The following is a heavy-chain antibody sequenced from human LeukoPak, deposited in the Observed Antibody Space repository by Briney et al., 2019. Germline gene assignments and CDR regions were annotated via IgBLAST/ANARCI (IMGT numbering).Heavy chain of an antibody. CDR2: INPSGGST. J-gene: IGHJ6*03. Sequence: ASVKVSCKASGYTFTSYYMHWVRQAPGQGLEWTGIINPSGGSTSYAQKFQGRVTMTRDTSTSTVYMELSSLRSEDTAVYYCARDGAEMAHQYYYYMDVWGKGTTVTISS. CDR1: GYTFTSYY. D-gene: IGHD5-24*01. CDR3: ARDGAEMAHQYYYYMDV. V-gene: IGHV1-46*01.